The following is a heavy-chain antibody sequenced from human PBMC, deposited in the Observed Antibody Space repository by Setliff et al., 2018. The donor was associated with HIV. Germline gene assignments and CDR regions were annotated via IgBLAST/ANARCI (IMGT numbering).Heavy chain of an antibody. J-gene: IGHJ4*02. CDR1: GFTFSDAW. CDR2: IKSKIDGETT. CDR3: ARDQRWEFPHYFDY. Sequence: GGSLRLSCAGSGFTFSDAWITWVRQAPGKGLEWLGRIKSKIDGETTDYAAPVKGRFTISREDSKNTVYLHMNSLRADDTAVYYCARDQRWEFPHYFDYWGQGALVTVSS. V-gene: IGHV3-15*01. D-gene: IGHD1-26*01.